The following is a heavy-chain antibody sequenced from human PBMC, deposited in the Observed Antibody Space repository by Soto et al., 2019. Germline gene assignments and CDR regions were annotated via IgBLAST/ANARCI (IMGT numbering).Heavy chain of an antibody. J-gene: IGHJ6*02. V-gene: IGHV5-10-1*01. D-gene: IGHD4-17*01. CDR2: IDPSDSYT. CDR1: GYSFTSYW. CDR3: ARLYGGNSGMDV. Sequence: PGESLKISCKGSGYSFTSYWVTWVRQMPGEGLEWMGRIDPSDSYTNYNPPFQGHVTISVDKSISTAYLQWSSLKASDTAMYYCARLYGGNSGMDVWGQGTTVTVS.